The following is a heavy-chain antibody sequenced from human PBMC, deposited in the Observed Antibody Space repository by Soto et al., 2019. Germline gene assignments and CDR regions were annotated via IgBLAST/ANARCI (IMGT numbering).Heavy chain of an antibody. CDR3: TIMVLGTFQY. Sequence: EVQLVESGGGLVKDGGSLRLSCAVSGITFSNAWMAWVRQAPGKGMEWVGRIQKKADGGATEYAASVKGRLSISRDDSKNTLYLQMDSLKTEDSAVYYCTIMVLGTFQYCGQGTLLTVSS. CDR1: GITFSNAW. V-gene: IGHV3-15*01. CDR2: IQKKADGGAT. J-gene: IGHJ4*02. D-gene: IGHD3-10*01.